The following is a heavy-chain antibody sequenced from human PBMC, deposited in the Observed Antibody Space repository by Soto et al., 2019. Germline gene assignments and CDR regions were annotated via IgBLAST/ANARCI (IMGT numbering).Heavy chain of an antibody. Sequence: EVQLVESGGGLVQPGGSLRLSCAASGYTFSTYWMSWVRQAPGRGLEWVANIKQDGSEKYYVDSVKGRFTISRDNAKNSLYLQMNSLRAEETAVYYCARDGVSSTSGMDVWGQGTTVTVSS. CDR2: IKQDGSEK. V-gene: IGHV3-7*04. D-gene: IGHD2-2*01. CDR3: ARDGVSSTSGMDV. CDR1: GYTFSTYW. J-gene: IGHJ6*02.